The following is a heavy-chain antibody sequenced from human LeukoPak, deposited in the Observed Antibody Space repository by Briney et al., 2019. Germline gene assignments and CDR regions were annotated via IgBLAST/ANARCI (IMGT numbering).Heavy chain of an antibody. CDR2: IDKHGNGK. V-gene: IGHV3-7*01. CDR3: ARDAGWGYYDL. Sequence: GASLRLSCVASGFTFSISWVTWVRQAPGRGMGWVPNIDKHGNGKSYVDSVKGRFAISRDYATNSVFLQMNSLRAEDTSVYYCARDAGWGYYDLWGQGTPVTVSS. CDR1: GFTFSISW. D-gene: IGHD1-26*01. J-gene: IGHJ4*02.